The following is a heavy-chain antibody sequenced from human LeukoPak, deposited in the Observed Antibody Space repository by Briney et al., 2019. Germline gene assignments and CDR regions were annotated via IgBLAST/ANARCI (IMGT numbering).Heavy chain of an antibody. CDR3: ARGADTSSWHWFDP. CDR2: IRDGGNT. Sequence: SETLSLTCAVSGHSIRCNFFWGWIRRPPAKGLEWIGSIRDGGNTYYNPSLKSRVSMSLDASNNEFSLKLTSVTAADTAVYYCARGADTSSWHWFDPWGQGTLVIV. D-gene: IGHD6-13*01. CDR1: GHSIRCNFF. J-gene: IGHJ5*02. V-gene: IGHV4-38-2*01.